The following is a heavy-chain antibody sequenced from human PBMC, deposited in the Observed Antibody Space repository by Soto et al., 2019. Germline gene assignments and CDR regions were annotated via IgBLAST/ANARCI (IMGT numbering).Heavy chain of an antibody. CDR2: ISGSGHGT. CDR3: AKSLAYCGSDCYPYFEY. V-gene: IGHV3-23*01. CDR1: GFTFSSYA. J-gene: IGHJ4*02. Sequence: GSLRLSCAASGFTFSSYAMTWVRQVPGKGLEWVSAISGSGHGTYYADSVKGRFTITRDNSKNTVYLQMNSLRAEDTAVYYCAKSLAYCGSDCYPYFEYWGQGALVTVSS. D-gene: IGHD2-21*02.